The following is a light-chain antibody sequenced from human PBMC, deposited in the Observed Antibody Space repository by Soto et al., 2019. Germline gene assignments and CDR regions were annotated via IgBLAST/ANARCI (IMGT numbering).Light chain of an antibody. Sequence: EIVLTQSPGTLSLSPGERATVSCRASQTVSSSYLAWYQQKPGQAPRLLIYGASSRATGIPDRFSGSGSGTDFTLTISRLEPEDFAVFYCHLYGASPPTFGQGTKVDIK. CDR2: GAS. CDR1: QTVSSSY. CDR3: HLYGASPPT. V-gene: IGKV3-20*01. J-gene: IGKJ1*01.